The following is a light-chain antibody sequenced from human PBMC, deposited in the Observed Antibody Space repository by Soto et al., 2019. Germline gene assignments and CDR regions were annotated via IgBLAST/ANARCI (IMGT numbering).Light chain of an antibody. Sequence: QSALTQPASVSGSPGQSITISCTGTSSDVGGYNYVSWYQQHPGKAPKLMIYEVSNRPSGVSKRFSGSKSRNTASLTISGLQAEDEADYYCSSYTSSSTLEVFGTGTKLTVL. V-gene: IGLV2-14*01. J-gene: IGLJ1*01. CDR2: EVS. CDR1: SSDVGGYNY. CDR3: SSYTSSSTLEV.